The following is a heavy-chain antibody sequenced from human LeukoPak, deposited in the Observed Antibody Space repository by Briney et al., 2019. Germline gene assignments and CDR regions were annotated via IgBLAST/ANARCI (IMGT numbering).Heavy chain of an antibody. D-gene: IGHD6-13*01. CDR2: IWYDGSNK. J-gene: IGHJ4*02. CDR3: ARSSSSWSQNFDY. CDR1: GFTFSSYA. Sequence: PGRSLRLSCAASGFTFSSYAMHWVRQAPGKGLEWVAVIWYDGSNKYYADSVKGRFAISRDNAKNSLYLQMNSLRAEDTAVYYCARSSSSWSQNFDYWGQGTLVTVSS. V-gene: IGHV3-33*03.